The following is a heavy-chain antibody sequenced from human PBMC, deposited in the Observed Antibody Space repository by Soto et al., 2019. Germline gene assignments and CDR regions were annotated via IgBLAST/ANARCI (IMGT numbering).Heavy chain of an antibody. CDR3: ARGMPLEYYYGSGSYSESASRPYGY. V-gene: IGHV4-34*01. J-gene: IGHJ4*02. D-gene: IGHD3-10*01. Sequence: KPSETLSLTCAVYGGSFSGYYGSWIRKHPGKGLERIGEINHSGSTNYNSSLKSRVTISVDTSKNQCSLKLSSVTAADTAVYYCARGMPLEYYYGSGSYSESASRPYGYCGQRPLGTFSS. CDR2: INHSGST. CDR1: GGSFSGYY.